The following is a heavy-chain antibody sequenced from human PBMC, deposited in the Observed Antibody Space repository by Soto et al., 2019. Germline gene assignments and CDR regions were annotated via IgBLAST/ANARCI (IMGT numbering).Heavy chain of an antibody. V-gene: IGHV2-5*02. Sequence: QITLKESGPTLVKPTQTLTLTCTFSGFSLNTGGLGVGWIRQPPGKALEWLALIYWDGDKRYSPSLKSRPSITKEPSNSPVVITMTSMDPVDTAAYSCAHSRCGGDCLRSYSSHYYYGMDVWGQGTTVTVSS. J-gene: IGHJ6*02. D-gene: IGHD2-21*02. CDR3: AHSRCGGDCLRSYSSHYYYGMDV. CDR1: GFSLNTGGLG. CDR2: IYWDGDK.